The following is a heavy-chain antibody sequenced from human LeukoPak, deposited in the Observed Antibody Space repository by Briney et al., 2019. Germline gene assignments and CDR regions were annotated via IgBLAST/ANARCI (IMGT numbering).Heavy chain of an antibody. Sequence: PSETLFLTCTISGGSISSYYWSWIRQSPGKGLEWIGYIYYSGTTNYNPSLKSRVTISVDTSKNQFSLKLSSVTAADTAVYYCAREDPQTTVPEGLDVWGQGTTVTVSS. J-gene: IGHJ6*02. CDR2: IYYSGTT. CDR1: GGSISSYY. CDR3: AREDPQTTVPEGLDV. D-gene: IGHD4-17*01. V-gene: IGHV4-59*01.